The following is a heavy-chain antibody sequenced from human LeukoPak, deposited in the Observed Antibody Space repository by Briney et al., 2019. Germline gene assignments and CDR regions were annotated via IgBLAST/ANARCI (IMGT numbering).Heavy chain of an antibody. CDR1: GGSISSSSYY. J-gene: IGHJ4*02. D-gene: IGHD6-13*01. CDR3: ARLGDSSSWTYYFDY. Sequence: SETLSLTCTVSGGSISSSSYYWVWIRQPPGKGLEWIGSIYYSGSTYYNPSLKSRVTISVDTSKNQFSLKLSSVTAADTAVYYCARLGDSSSWTYYFDYWGQGTLVTVSS. CDR2: IYYSGST. V-gene: IGHV4-39*01.